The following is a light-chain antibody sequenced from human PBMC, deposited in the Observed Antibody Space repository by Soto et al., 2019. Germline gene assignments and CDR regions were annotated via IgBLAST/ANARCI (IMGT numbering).Light chain of an antibody. V-gene: IGLV2-8*01. CDR1: SSDVGGHNY. CDR2: EVI. Sequence: QSALTQPPSASGSPGQSVTISCTGTSSDVGGHNYVSWYQQHPGKAPKLTIYEVIKRPSGVPDRFSDSKSGNTASLTVSGLQAEDEADYFCSSYAGTNNYVVFGGGTKVTVL. CDR3: SSYAGTNNYVV. J-gene: IGLJ2*01.